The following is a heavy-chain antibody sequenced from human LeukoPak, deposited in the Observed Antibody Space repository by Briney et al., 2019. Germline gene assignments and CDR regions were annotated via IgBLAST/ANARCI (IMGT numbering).Heavy chain of an antibody. J-gene: IGHJ6*03. Sequence: GRSLRLSCAASGFTFDDYAMHWVRQAPGKGLEWVSGISWNSGSIGYADSVKGRFTISRDNAKNSLYLQMNSLRAEDMALYYCAKAWSGFEDYMDVWGKGTTVTVSS. CDR2: ISWNSGSI. CDR3: AKAWSGFEDYMDV. D-gene: IGHD3-3*01. V-gene: IGHV3-9*03. CDR1: GFTFDDYA.